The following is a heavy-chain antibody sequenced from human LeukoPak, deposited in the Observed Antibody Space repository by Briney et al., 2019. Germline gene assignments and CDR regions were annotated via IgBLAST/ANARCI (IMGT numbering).Heavy chain of an antibody. D-gene: IGHD3-10*01. CDR2: VYYTGST. V-gene: IGHV4-59*01. CDR1: GGSINSFY. CDR3: ARDSRYSYGSGGMDL. J-gene: IGHJ6*02. Sequence: RSSETLSLTCSVSGGSINSFYWTWIRQTPQKGLEWIGSVYYTGSTNYNPSLKSRVTISIDTFRSQFSLNLTSVTVADTAVYYCARDSRYSYGSGGMDLWGQGTTVTVSS.